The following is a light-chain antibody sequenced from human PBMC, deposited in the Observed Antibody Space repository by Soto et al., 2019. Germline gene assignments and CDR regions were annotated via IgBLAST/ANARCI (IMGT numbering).Light chain of an antibody. V-gene: IGKV3-11*01. CDR2: DAS. Sequence: EIVLTQSPATLSLSPGERATLSCRASQSVGSYLAWYQQKPGQTPRLLIYDASNRATDIPAKFSGSGSGTDXXXTXXSLXPEDFAVYYCQQRSNWPVTFGQGTRVEIK. CDR1: QSVGSY. CDR3: QQRSNWPVT. J-gene: IGKJ1*01.